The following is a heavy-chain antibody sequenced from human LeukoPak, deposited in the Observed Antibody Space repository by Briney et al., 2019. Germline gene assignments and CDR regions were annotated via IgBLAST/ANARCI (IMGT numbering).Heavy chain of an antibody. Sequence: PSETLSLTCTVSGGSISSGGYYWSWIRQHPGKGLEWIGYIYYSGSTYYNPSLKSRVTISVDTSKNQFSLKLSSATAADTAVYYCAREGNVGGSNSWHDAFDIWGQGTMVTVSS. J-gene: IGHJ3*02. CDR3: AREGNVGGSNSWHDAFDI. D-gene: IGHD6-6*01. CDR2: IYYSGST. CDR1: GGSISSGGYY. V-gene: IGHV4-31*03.